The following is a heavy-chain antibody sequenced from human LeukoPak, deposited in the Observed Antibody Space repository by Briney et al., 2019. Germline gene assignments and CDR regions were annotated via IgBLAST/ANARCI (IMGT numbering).Heavy chain of an antibody. CDR2: TSYNGSP. CDR1: GGSINSYN. D-gene: IGHD2-15*01. CDR3: ARFRGTSSWHQEVFDY. Sequence: KPSETLSLTCTVSGGSINSYNCNWIRQPPGKGLEWIGYTSYNGSPDYNPSFKSRVTMSVDTSQGQFSLRLSSVTAADTAVYYCARFRGTSSWHQEVFDYWGQGAPVTVCS. V-gene: IGHV4-59*08. J-gene: IGHJ4*02.